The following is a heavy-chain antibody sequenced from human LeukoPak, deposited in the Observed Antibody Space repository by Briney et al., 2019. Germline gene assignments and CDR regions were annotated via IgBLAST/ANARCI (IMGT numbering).Heavy chain of an antibody. CDR1: GITFKDYA. CDR2: ISGSGKST. CDR3: ANKRPYYCDPSGQSGTY. V-gene: IGHV3-23*01. D-gene: IGHD2-15*01. Sequence: PGGSLRLSCTVSGITFKDYAMNWVRQAPGKGLEWVSSISGSGKSTYYADSVKGRFTVSRDNSKNTLYLQMSSLRDEDTAIYYCANKRPYYCDPSGQSGTYWGQGTLVTVSS. J-gene: IGHJ4*02.